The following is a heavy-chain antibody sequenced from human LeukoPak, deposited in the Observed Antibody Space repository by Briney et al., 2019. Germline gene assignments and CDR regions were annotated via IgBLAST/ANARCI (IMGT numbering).Heavy chain of an antibody. CDR2: IYYSGST. CDR1: GGSISSSNYY. D-gene: IGHD6-19*01. J-gene: IGHJ4*02. V-gene: IGHV4-39*01. CDR3: ASSIAVAGMDLFDY. Sequence: PSETLSLTCTVSGGSISSSNYYWGWIRQPPGKGLEWIGSIYYSGSTYYNPSLKGRVTISVDTSKNQFSLKLSSVTAADTAVYYCASSIAVAGMDLFDYWGQGTLVTVSS.